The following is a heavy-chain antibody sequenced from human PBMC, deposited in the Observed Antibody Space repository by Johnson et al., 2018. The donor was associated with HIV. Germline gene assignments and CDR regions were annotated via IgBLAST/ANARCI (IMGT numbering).Heavy chain of an antibody. CDR2: IYSGGST. CDR3: ERSSLLVTDALDI. V-gene: IGHV3-53*01. D-gene: IGHD6-6*01. J-gene: IGHJ3*02. CDR1: GFTVDSNY. Sequence: VQLVESGGGLMQPGGSLRLSCAASGFTVDSNYMSWVRQAPGKGLEWVSVIYSGGSTYYADSVKGRFTISRDKAKNTLNRHMNSLRAEDTAEYYCERSSLLVTDALDIWGQGTMVTVSS.